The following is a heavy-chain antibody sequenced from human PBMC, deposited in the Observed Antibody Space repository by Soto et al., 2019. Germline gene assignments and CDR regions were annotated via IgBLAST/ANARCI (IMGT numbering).Heavy chain of an antibody. CDR1: GDNVSSNSAA. V-gene: IGHV6-1*01. CDR2: TYYRSKWYK. D-gene: IGHD4-4*01. Sequence: SQTLSLTCAISGDNVSSNSAAWNWIRQSPSRGLEWLGRTYYRSKWYKDYDLSVKSRITINVHTSKHQISLQLTSVTPEDTSAYYCARGAVADYSRFFDSWGQGTLVTVSS. CDR3: ARGAVADYSRFFDS. J-gene: IGHJ4*02.